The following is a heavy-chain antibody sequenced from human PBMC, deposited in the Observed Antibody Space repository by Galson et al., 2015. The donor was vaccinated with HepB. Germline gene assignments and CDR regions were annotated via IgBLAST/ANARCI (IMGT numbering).Heavy chain of an antibody. CDR1: GYNFVSYW. J-gene: IGHJ6*02. V-gene: IGHV5-51*01. CDR3: ARLGVVGGRRPTFGMDV. Sequence: QSGAEVKKPGESLKIPCKASGYNFVSYWIGWVRQKPGQGLEWVGIIYPGDSDTRYSPSFEGQVTISADKSITTAYLQWSSLKAPDTALYYCARLGVVGGRRPTFGMDVWGQGTTVTVSS. CDR2: IYPGDSDT. D-gene: IGHD1-26*01.